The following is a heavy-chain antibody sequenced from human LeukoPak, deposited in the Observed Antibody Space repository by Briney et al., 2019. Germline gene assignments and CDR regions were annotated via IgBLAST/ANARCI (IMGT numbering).Heavy chain of an antibody. Sequence: ASVKVSCKASGYTFTGYYMHWVRQAPGQGLEWMGWINPNSGGTNYAQKFQGRVTMTRDTSISTAYMELRSLRSDDTAVYYCARGRGRITIFGVVKYYFDYWGQGTLVTVSS. D-gene: IGHD3-3*01. CDR1: GYTFTGYY. CDR3: ARGRGRITIFGVVKYYFDY. J-gene: IGHJ4*02. V-gene: IGHV1-2*02. CDR2: INPNSGGT.